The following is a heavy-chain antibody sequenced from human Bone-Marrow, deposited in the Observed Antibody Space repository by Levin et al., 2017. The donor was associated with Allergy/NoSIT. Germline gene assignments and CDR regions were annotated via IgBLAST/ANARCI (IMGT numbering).Heavy chain of an antibody. CDR3: VREER. CDR2: IKQDGSEI. D-gene: IGHD1-1*01. J-gene: IGHJ4*02. V-gene: IGHV3-7*01. CDR1: GFTFGNYW. Sequence: ETLSLTCAASGFTFGNYWMSWVRQAPGKGPEWVANIKQDGSEIYYVDSVKGRFTISRDNAKNSLYLQMNSLRAEDTAVYYCVREERWGQGTLVTVSS.